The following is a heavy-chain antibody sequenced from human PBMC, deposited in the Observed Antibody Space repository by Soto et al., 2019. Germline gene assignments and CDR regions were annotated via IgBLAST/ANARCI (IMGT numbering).Heavy chain of an antibody. D-gene: IGHD4-17*01. J-gene: IGHJ6*02. CDR3: ARVYGDDDYFYGVEV. CDR1: GGSINSGYYY. CDR2: IYYSGST. V-gene: IGHV4-31*03. Sequence: PXETLSLPFTVSGGSINSGYYYWSWTRQHPGQGLEWIGYIYYSGSTYYNPSLKSRVTISVDTSKNQFSLKLSSVTAADTAVYYCARVYGDDDYFYGVEVWGQGTTVTVS.